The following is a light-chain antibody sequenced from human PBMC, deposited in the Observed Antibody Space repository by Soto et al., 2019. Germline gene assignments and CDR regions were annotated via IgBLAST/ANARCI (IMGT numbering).Light chain of an antibody. CDR1: NIGSKN. Sequence: SYEPTQPLSVSVALGQTARITCGGNNIGSKNVHWYQQKPGQAPVLVIYSDTNRPSGIPERFSGSNSGNTATLTISRAQAGDEADYYCQVWDSSTGVFGTGTKVTVL. J-gene: IGLJ1*01. CDR3: QVWDSSTGV. CDR2: SDT. V-gene: IGLV3-9*01.